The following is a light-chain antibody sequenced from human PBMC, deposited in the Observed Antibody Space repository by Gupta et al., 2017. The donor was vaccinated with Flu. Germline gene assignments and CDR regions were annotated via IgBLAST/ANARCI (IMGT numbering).Light chain of an antibody. J-gene: IGKJ2*01. CDR3: QKRSNCPPYT. CDR2: DAS. V-gene: IGKV3-11*01. Sequence: DIVLTHSPPTRSLSPRERNTLSCRDSQSVSTYLAWYQQNSVQTPRPLIYDASTRATGIPARCSSGGSSTAYILTISSLVPADFAVYYCQKRSNCPPYTFGQGTRLEIK. CDR1: QSVSTY.